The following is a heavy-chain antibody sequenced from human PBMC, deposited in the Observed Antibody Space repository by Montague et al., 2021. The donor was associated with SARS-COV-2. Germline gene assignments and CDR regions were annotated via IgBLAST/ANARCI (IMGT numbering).Heavy chain of an antibody. J-gene: IGHJ4*02. D-gene: IGHD3-3*01. CDR2: IYYNGSS. Sequence: SETLSLTCSVSGVSIRNSVYYWGWIRQSPGKGLEWIGSIYYNGSSNYSPSLKSRSILSMDTSKNHFSLTLRSVTAADTSVYYCARHWRFFRYSFEYWGQGTLVTVSS. CDR1: GVSIRNSVYY. CDR3: ARHWRFFRYSFEY. V-gene: IGHV4-39*01.